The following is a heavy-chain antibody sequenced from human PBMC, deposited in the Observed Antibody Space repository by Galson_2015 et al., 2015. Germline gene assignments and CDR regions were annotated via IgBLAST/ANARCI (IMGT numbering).Heavy chain of an antibody. CDR3: ARDVIGLFYSDY. V-gene: IGHV3-21*01. CDR1: GFTFSSYS. D-gene: IGHD3-3*01. J-gene: IGHJ4*02. CDR2: ISSSSSYI. Sequence: SLRLSCAASGFTFSSYSMNWVRQAPGKGLEWVSSISSSSSYIYYADSVKGRFTISRDNAKNSLYLQMSSLRAEDTAVCYCARDVIGLFYSDYWGQGTLVTVSS.